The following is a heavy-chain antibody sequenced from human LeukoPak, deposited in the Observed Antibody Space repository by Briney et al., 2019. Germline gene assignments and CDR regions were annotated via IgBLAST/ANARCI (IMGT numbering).Heavy chain of an antibody. V-gene: IGHV3-11*06. D-gene: IGHD2-21*01. CDR3: ARDTFHPGLIDS. Sequence: GGSLRLSCAASGFTFSDYIMNWVRQAPGKGLEWVSYINTDSSDIHYADSVKGRFTISRDNARNTLYLQLSSLRAEDSAVYYCARDTFHPGLIDSWGQGTLVTVSS. CDR2: INTDSSDI. J-gene: IGHJ4*02. CDR1: GFTFSDYI.